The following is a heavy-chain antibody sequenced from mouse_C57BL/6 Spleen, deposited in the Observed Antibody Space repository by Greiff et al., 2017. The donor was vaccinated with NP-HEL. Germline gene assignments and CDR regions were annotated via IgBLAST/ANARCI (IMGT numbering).Heavy chain of an antibody. CDR2: INPGSGGT. CDR3: AREGGDYDPWYFDV. Sequence: QVQLKQSGAELVRPGTSVKVSCKASGYAFTNYLIEWVKQRPGQGLEWIGVINPGSGGTNYNEKFKGKATLTADKSSSTAYMQLSSLTSEDSAVYFCAREGGDYDPWYFDVWGTGTTVTVSS. J-gene: IGHJ1*03. CDR1: GYAFTNYL. D-gene: IGHD2-4*01. V-gene: IGHV1-54*01.